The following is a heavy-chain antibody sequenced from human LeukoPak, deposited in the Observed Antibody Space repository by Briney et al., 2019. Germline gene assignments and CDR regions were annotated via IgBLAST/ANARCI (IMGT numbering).Heavy chain of an antibody. V-gene: IGHV4-59*01. CDR2: IYYSGST. D-gene: IGHD3-3*01. J-gene: IGHJ6*02. Sequence: SETLSLTCTVSGGSISSYYWSWIQQPPGKGLEWIGYIYYSGSTNYNPSLKSRVTISVDTSKNQFSLKLSSVTAADTAVYYCARAAGRYYDFWSGYPPSYGMDVWGQGTTVTVSS. CDR1: GGSISSYY. CDR3: ARAAGRYYDFWSGYPPSYGMDV.